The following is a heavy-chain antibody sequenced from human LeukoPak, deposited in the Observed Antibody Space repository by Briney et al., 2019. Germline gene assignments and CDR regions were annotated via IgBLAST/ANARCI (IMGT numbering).Heavy chain of an antibody. V-gene: IGHV3-11*04. CDR1: GFTFSDYY. D-gene: IGHD5-24*01. Sequence: GGSLRLSCAASGFTFSDYYMTWIRQAPGKGLEWLSHIKGNGLTTYYADSVKGRFTISRDNSKNTLYLQMNSLRAEDTAVYYCARARGRWLHKPNYYFDYWGQGTLVTVSS. J-gene: IGHJ4*02. CDR2: IKGNGLTT. CDR3: ARARGRWLHKPNYYFDY.